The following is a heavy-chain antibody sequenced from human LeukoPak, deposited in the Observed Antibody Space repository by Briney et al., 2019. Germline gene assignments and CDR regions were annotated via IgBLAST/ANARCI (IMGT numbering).Heavy chain of an antibody. CDR3: ARNPGIDIAARQNSWCDP. Sequence: GGSMRLSCAAYGFTFSSYAMHWVRQAPGKGLEWVACISSDGRNKYYADSVKGRFTISRDNSKNTLYLQMNSLRAEDTAVYYCARNPGIDIAARQNSWCDPWGQGTLVTVSS. CDR2: ISSDGRNK. D-gene: IGHD6-6*01. J-gene: IGHJ5*02. V-gene: IGHV3-30*04. CDR1: GFTFSSYA.